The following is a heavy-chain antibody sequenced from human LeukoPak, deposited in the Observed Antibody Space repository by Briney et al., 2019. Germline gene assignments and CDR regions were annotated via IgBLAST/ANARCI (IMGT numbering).Heavy chain of an antibody. J-gene: IGHJ4*02. V-gene: IGHV4-4*07. Sequence: SETLSLTCTVSGGSMRNYYWSWIRQVAGKRLEWIGHIFTGGSANYNASLERRVTMSVDTSKKEISLELSSVTAADTAVYYCARGLTGPTGRFDYWGQGTLVTVSS. CDR3: ARGLTGPTGRFDY. CDR1: GGSMRNYY. D-gene: IGHD1-20*01. CDR2: IFTGGSA.